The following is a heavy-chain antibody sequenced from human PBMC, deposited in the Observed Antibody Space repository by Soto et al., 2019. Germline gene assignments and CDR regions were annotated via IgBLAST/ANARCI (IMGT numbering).Heavy chain of an antibody. V-gene: IGHV1-46*01. Sequence: ASVKVSCKASGYTLTSYYMHWVRQAPGQGLAWMGIINPSGGSTSYAQNYQGRITMTRDTSTTTVYMELSSLRSEDTAVYFCARGDYDVLTGHYPLDYWGQGTLVTVSS. D-gene: IGHD3-9*01. CDR3: ARGDYDVLTGHYPLDY. CDR2: INPSGGST. CDR1: GYTLTSYY. J-gene: IGHJ4*02.